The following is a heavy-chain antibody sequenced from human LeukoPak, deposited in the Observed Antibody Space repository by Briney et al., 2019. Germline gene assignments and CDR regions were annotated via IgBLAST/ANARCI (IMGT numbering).Heavy chain of an antibody. Sequence: GGSLRLSCAASGFTFSSYGMHWVRQAPGKGLEWVAFIRYDGNSEFYVDSVKGRFTISRDNSKNTLYLQMNSLRAEDTAVYYCARDRHDYTHYFDYWGQGTLVTVFS. CDR2: IRYDGNSE. CDR3: ARDRHDYTHYFDY. J-gene: IGHJ4*02. V-gene: IGHV3-30*02. CDR1: GFTFSSYG. D-gene: IGHD4-11*01.